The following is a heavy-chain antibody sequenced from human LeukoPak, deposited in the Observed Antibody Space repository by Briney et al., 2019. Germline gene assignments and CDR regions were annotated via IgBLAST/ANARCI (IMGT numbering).Heavy chain of an antibody. CDR1: GFTLISYW. V-gene: IGHV3-74*01. D-gene: IGHD5-12*01. Sequence: GRSLRLSCAASGFTLISYWMKWVRQAPGKGLVWVSRIDGDGSSTNYADSVKGPFTISRDNAKNTLYLQMNSLRAEDTAVYYCARGYSGYFYYWGQGTLVTVSS. J-gene: IGHJ4*02. CDR3: ARGYSGYFYY. CDR2: IDGDGSST.